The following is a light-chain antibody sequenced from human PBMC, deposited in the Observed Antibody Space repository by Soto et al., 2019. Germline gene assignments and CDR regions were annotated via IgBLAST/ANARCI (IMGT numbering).Light chain of an antibody. Sequence: ENLLTQSPGTPSLSPGEKATLSRRASPSVSSSHLAWYQQKPGQAPRLLIYGASSRATGIPDRFSGSGSGTDFTLTISRLEPEDFAVYYCQQRSNWPLTFGQGTRLEI. CDR2: GAS. CDR1: PSVSSSH. J-gene: IGKJ5*01. CDR3: QQRSNWPLT. V-gene: IGKV3D-20*02.